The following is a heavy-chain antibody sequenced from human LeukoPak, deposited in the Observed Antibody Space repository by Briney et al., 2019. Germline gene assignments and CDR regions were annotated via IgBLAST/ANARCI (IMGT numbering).Heavy chain of an antibody. J-gene: IGHJ4*02. CDR2: VSGSAGNT. V-gene: IGHV3-23*01. D-gene: IGHD6-6*01. CDR3: AKETSSSFDY. Sequence: GGSLRLSCAVSGLTFSSNGMSWVRQAPGKGLEWVSSVSGSAGNTYYADSVKGRFSISRDHSTNTLYLQMNSLRAEDTAVYYCAKETSSSFDYWGQGTLVTVSS. CDR1: GLTFSSNG.